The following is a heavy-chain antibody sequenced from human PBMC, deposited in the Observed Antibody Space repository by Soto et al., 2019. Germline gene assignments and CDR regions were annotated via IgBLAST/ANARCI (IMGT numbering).Heavy chain of an antibody. J-gene: IGHJ5*02. CDR1: GGSISSSSYY. CDR2: IYYSGST. Sequence: QLQLQESGPGLVKPSETLSLTCTVSGGSISSSSYYWGWIRQPPGKGLEWIGSIYYSGSTYYNPSLKSRVTISVDTSQNQFSLTLRSVTAADTAVYYCASPKIAFYNWFDPWGQGTLVTVSS. V-gene: IGHV4-39*01. CDR3: ASPKIAFYNWFDP. D-gene: IGHD3-3*02.